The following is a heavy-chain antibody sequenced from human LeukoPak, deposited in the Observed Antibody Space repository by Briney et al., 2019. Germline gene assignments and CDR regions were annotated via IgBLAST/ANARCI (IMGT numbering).Heavy chain of an antibody. J-gene: IGHJ4*02. V-gene: IGHV1-8*03. Sequence: ASVKVSCKASGYTFSSYDINWVRQATGQGLEWMGWMNPNSGNTGCAQKFQGRVTITRNTSISTAYMELSSLRSEDTAVYYCARGGFLHDFDYWGQGTLVTVSS. CDR1: GYTFSSYD. D-gene: IGHD2-21*01. CDR2: MNPNSGNT. CDR3: ARGGFLHDFDY.